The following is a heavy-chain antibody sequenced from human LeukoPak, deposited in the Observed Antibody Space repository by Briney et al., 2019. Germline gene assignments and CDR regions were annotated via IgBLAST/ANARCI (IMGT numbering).Heavy chain of an antibody. V-gene: IGHV3-7*01. D-gene: IGHD5/OR15-5a*01. CDR1: GFTFSSYW. CDR2: IKQDGSEK. Sequence: GGSLRLSCAASGFTFSSYWMSWVRQAPGKGLEWVANIKQDGSEKYYVDSVKGRFTISRDNSKNTLYLQMNSLRAEDTAVYYCARGVYAEDYDYWGQGTLVTVSS. CDR3: ARGVYAEDYDY. J-gene: IGHJ4*02.